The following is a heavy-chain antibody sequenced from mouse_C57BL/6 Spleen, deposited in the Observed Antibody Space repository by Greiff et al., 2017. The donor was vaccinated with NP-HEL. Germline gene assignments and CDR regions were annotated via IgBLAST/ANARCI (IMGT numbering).Heavy chain of an antibody. J-gene: IGHJ2*01. D-gene: IGHD1-1*01. CDR3: AKNYYGSSSDYFDY. V-gene: IGHV2-5*01. CDR1: GFSLTSYG. Sequence: VQLQESGPGLVQPSQSLSITCTVSGFSLTSYGVHWVRQSPGKGLEWLGVIWRGGSTDYNAAFMSRLSITKDNSKSQVFFKMNSLQADDTAIYYCAKNYYGSSSDYFDYWGQGTTLTVSS. CDR2: IWRGGST.